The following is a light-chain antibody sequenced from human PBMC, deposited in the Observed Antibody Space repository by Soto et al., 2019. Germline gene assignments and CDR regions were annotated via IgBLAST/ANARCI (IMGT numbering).Light chain of an antibody. Sequence: QSVLTQPPSASGTPGQRVTISCSGSTSNIRSNAVNWYQRLPGTAPKVFIYTDNQRPSGVPDRFSGSRSGASASLAISGLQSEDEADYYCASWDDSLKAWVFGGGTQLTVL. CDR2: TDN. CDR1: TSNIRSNA. V-gene: IGLV1-44*01. J-gene: IGLJ3*02. CDR3: ASWDDSLKAWV.